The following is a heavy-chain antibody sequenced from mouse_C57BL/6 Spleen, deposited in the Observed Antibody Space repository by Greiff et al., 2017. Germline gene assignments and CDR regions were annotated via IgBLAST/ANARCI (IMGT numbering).Heavy chain of an antibody. D-gene: IGHD1-1*01. CDR3: AIGYYYGSPYYFDY. CDR1: GYTFTSYW. J-gene: IGHJ2*01. V-gene: IGHV1-69*01. CDR2: IDPSDSYT. Sequence: QVQLQQPGAELVMPGASVKLSCKASGYTFTSYWIHWVKQRPGQGLEWIGEIDPSDSYTNYNQKFKGKSTLTVDKSSSTAYMQLSSLTSEDSAVYYCAIGYYYGSPYYFDYWGQGTTLTVSS.